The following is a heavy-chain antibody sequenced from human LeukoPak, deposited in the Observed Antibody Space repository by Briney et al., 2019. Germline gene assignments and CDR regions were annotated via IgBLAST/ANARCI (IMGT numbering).Heavy chain of an antibody. D-gene: IGHD5-18*01. Sequence: SETLSLTCTVSGGSISSSSYYWGWIRQPPGKGLKWIGRIYTSGSTNYNPSLKSRVTISVDTSKNQFSLRLSSVTAADTAVYYCARTTEGGYTSDYFYYYYMDVWGKGTTVTISS. CDR3: ARTTEGGYTSDYFYYYYMDV. J-gene: IGHJ6*03. CDR2: IYTSGST. V-gene: IGHV4-39*07. CDR1: GGSISSSSYY.